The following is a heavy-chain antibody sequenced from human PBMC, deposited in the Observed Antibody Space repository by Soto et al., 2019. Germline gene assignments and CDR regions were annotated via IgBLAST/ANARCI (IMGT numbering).Heavy chain of an antibody. V-gene: IGHV1-18*01. J-gene: IGHJ4*02. D-gene: IGHD3-3*01. CDR2: ISAYNGNT. CDR1: GYTFTSYG. Sequence: ASVKVSCKASGYTFTSYGISWVRQAPGQGLEWMGWISAYNGNTNYAQKLQGRVTMTTDTSTSTAYMEMRSLRADDTAVYYCVRDLKYYDFWCGYQYWGQGTLVTVSS. CDR3: VRDLKYYDFWCGYQY.